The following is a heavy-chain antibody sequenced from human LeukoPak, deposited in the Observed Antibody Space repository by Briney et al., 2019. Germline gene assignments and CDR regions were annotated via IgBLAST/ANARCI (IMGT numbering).Heavy chain of an antibody. CDR1: GFTFSSYA. D-gene: IGHD3-3*02. CDR2: ISYDGSNK. CDR3: ARDGILGSHDY. V-gene: IGHV3-30-3*01. J-gene: IGHJ4*02. Sequence: GRSLRLSCAASGFTFSSYAMHWVRQAPGKGLEWVAVISYDGSNKYYADSVKGRFTISRDNAKNTLFLQMKSLRADDTAIYYCARDGILGSHDYWGQGTLVTVSS.